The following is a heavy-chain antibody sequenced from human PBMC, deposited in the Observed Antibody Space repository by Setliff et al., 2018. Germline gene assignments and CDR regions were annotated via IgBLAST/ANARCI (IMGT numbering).Heavy chain of an antibody. CDR3: ARDGVFYAMDV. V-gene: IGHV3-7*01. CDR2: INPDGSEK. D-gene: IGHD3-10*01. CDR1: GFTYNNCW. Sequence: GGSLRLSCGASGFTYNNCWVSWVRQAPGKGLEWLASINPDGSEKYYVDSVKGRFTISRDNAKNSLSLQMNSLRTEDTALYYCARDGVFYAMDVWGHGTTVTVSS. J-gene: IGHJ6*02.